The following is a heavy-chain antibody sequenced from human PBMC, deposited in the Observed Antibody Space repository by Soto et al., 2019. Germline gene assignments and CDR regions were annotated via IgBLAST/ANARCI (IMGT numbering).Heavy chain of an antibody. D-gene: IGHD2-2*01. CDR1: GFTFSSYA. CDR2: ISYDGSNK. J-gene: IGHJ6*02. Sequence: GGSLRLSCAASGFTFSSYAMHWVRQAPGKGLEWVAVISYDGSNKYYADSVKGRFTISRDNSKNTLYLQMNSLRAEDTAVYYCARGPAIVLVPAAMNYCYGMDVWGQGTTVTVSS. V-gene: IGHV3-30-3*01. CDR3: ARGPAIVLVPAAMNYCYGMDV.